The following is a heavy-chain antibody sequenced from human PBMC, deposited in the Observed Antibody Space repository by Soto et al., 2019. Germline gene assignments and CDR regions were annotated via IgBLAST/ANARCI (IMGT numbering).Heavy chain of an antibody. D-gene: IGHD6-19*01. CDR1: GFTFISYA. CDR3: AKPGCGWYFYYFDY. CDR2: ISCSGGST. J-gene: IGHJ4*02. Sequence: GGSLRLPCAAPGFTFISYAMSWVLQAPWKGLEWVSAISCSGGSTYYADSVKGRFTISRDNSKNTLYLQMNSLRAEDTAVYYCAKPGCGWYFYYFDYWGQGTLVTVSS. V-gene: IGHV3-23*01.